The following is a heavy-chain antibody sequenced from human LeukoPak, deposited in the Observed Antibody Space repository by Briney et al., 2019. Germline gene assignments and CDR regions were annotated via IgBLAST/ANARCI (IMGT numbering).Heavy chain of an antibody. CDR3: ARVTTVITSFHFDY. D-gene: IGHD4-17*01. Sequence: PSQTLSLTCTVSGGSISSDGYYWSWIRQPPGEGLEWIGYIYYSGSTYYHPSLKSRVTISLDTSKNQFSLKLSSVTAADTAVYYCARVTTVITSFHFDYWGQGTLVTVSS. V-gene: IGHV4-30-4*01. J-gene: IGHJ4*02. CDR1: GGSISSDGYY. CDR2: IYYSGST.